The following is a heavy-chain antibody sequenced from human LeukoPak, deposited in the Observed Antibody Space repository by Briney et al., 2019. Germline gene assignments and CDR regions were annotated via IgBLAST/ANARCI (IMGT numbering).Heavy chain of an antibody. D-gene: IGHD3-22*01. CDR2: IYYTGRI. V-gene: IGHV4-39*01. J-gene: IGHJ6*03. CDR1: GGSISSSSYY. CDR3: ARAHRWLFQDVHMDV. Sequence: SETLSLTCTVSGGSISSSSYYWGWIRQTPGKGLEWIGNIYYTGRIYYNAFLKSRVTMSVDTSKNQFSLRLSSVIATDTAVYFCARAHRWLFQDVHMDVWGKGTTVTISS.